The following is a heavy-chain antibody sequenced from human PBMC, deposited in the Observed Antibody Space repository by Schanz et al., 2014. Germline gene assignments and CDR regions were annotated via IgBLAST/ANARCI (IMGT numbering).Heavy chain of an antibody. V-gene: IGHV3-74*01. D-gene: IGHD2-8*01. CDR2: INGDGSST. Sequence: VQLVESGGELVQPGGSLRLSCAASGFTFSSYWMHWVRQVPGKGPVWVSRINGDGSSTLYADSVQGRFTISRDNAKNSLYLQMNSLRHDDTAFYYCARAPGANASPYYFDYWGQGSLVTVSS. CDR3: ARAPGANASPYYFDY. J-gene: IGHJ4*02. CDR1: GFTFSSYW.